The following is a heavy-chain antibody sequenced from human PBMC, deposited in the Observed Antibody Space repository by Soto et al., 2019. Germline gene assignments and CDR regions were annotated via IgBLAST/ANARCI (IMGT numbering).Heavy chain of an antibody. Sequence: QVQLQQWGAGPLRPLDTLSLTCGVSGGSFSGYYWAWIRQSPGKGLEWIGEINDRGSINYNPSLKSRVSISVDTSKTHYSLNLRSVTAADTAVYYCARESHDILTGPPWVWYFDLWGRGTLVTVSS. CDR3: ARESHDILTGPPWVWYFDL. D-gene: IGHD3-9*01. CDR2: INDRGSI. J-gene: IGHJ2*01. V-gene: IGHV4-34*01. CDR1: GGSFSGYY.